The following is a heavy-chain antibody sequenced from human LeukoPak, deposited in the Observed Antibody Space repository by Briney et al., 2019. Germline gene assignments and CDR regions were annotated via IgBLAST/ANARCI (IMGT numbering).Heavy chain of an antibody. V-gene: IGHV3-23*01. CDR1: GFTNTPYA. Sequence: PGGSLRLSCVASGFTNTPYAMHWVRQAPGKGLGYVSGISDNGDSIYYVDSVKDRFTISRDIPRNTLYLQMNSLRDDDTAVYYCAKRLRDGYNSPIDYWGQGTLVTVSS. CDR3: AKRLRDGYNSPIDY. J-gene: IGHJ4*02. CDR2: ISDNGDSI. D-gene: IGHD5-24*01.